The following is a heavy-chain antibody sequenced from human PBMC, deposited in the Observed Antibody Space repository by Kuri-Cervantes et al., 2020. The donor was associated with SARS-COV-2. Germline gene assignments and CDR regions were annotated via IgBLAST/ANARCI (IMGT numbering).Heavy chain of an antibody. D-gene: IGHD2-2*02. CDR2: IIPILGTA. CDR1: GYTFTTYG. V-gene: IGHV1-18*01. Sequence: ASVKVSCKASGYTFTTYGISWVRQAPGQGLEWMGRIIPILGTANYAQKFQGRVTMTRDTSISTAYMELSRLRSDDTAVYYCAVYCSSTSCYNQWGQGTLVTVSS. J-gene: IGHJ4*02. CDR3: AVYCSSTSCYNQ.